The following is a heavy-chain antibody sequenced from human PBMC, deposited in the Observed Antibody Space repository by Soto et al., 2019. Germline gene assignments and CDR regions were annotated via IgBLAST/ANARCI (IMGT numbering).Heavy chain of an antibody. CDR1: GYKCRCCG. D-gene: IGHD4-17*01. J-gene: IGHJ4*02. CDR3: ARDSDYGGFDY. Sequence: ALVKVEWRGAGYKCRCCGIRWLRQAPGQGLEWMGWISGYNGNTNYAQNLQGRVTMTTDTSTSTAYMEVRSLRSNDTAMYYCARDSDYGGFDYWGQGTLVTVSS. CDR2: ISGYNGNT. V-gene: IGHV1-18*01.